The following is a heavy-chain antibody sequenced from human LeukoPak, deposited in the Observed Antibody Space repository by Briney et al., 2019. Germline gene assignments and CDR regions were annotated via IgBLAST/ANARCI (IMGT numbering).Heavy chain of an antibody. D-gene: IGHD6-13*01. CDR1: GYTFTSYG. J-gene: IGHJ5*02. CDR2: ISAYNGNT. V-gene: IGHV1-18*01. Sequence: EASVTVSCKASGYTFTSYGISWVRQAPGQGLEWMGWISAYNGNTNYAQKLQGRVTMTTDTSTSTAYMELRSLRSDDTAVYYCARDPHEQQLVSAFDPWGQGTLVTVSS. CDR3: ARDPHEQQLVSAFDP.